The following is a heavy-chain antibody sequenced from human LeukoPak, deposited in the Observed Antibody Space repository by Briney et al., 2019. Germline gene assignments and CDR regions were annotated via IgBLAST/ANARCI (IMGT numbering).Heavy chain of an antibody. CDR1: GFTFGSNS. D-gene: IGHD6-13*01. CDR2: ISSSGSTI. V-gene: IGHV3-48*04. J-gene: IGHJ4*02. Sequence: GGSLRLSCAASGFTFGSNSMHWVRQAPGKGLEWVSYISSSGSTIYYADSVKGRFTISRDNAKNSLYLQMNSLRAEDTALYYCARDFGAAGDYWGQGTLVTVSS. CDR3: ARDFGAAGDY.